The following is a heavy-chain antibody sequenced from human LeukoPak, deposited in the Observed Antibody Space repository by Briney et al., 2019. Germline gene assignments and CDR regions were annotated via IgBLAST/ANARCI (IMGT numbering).Heavy chain of an antibody. V-gene: IGHV3-66*01. J-gene: IGHJ3*02. CDR3: ARVGWLRSLAFDT. CDR1: GFTVSTKY. D-gene: IGHD5-12*01. Sequence: PGGSLRLSCAASGFTVSTKYMTWVRQAPGKGLEWVSLIYSGGSTYYADSVKGRFTISRDNSKNTLYLQMNSLRAEDTAVYYCARVGWLRSLAFDTWGQGTMVTVSS. CDR2: IYSGGST.